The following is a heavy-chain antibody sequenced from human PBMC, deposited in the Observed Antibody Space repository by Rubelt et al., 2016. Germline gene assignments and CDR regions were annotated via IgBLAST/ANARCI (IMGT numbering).Heavy chain of an antibody. J-gene: IGHJ3*02. D-gene: IGHD4-17*01. V-gene: IGHV1-3*02. CDR3: ARGAYGDFHAFDI. CDR2: SNAGNGNK. CDR1: GYTFTSYA. Sequence: QVQLVQSGAEVKKPGASVKVSCKASGYTFTSYAMHWVRQAPGQRLEWMGWSNAGNGNKKYSQEFQGRVTITRDTSASTAYMELSSLRSEDMAVYYCARGAYGDFHAFDIWGQGTMVTVSS.